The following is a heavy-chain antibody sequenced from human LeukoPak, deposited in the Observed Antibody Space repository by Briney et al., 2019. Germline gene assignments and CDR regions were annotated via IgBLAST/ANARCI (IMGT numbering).Heavy chain of an antibody. CDR3: ARAARTAVAGTYPDY. CDR1: GFTFSSYE. J-gene: IGHJ4*02. CDR2: IGSSGSTI. D-gene: IGHD6-19*01. Sequence: GGSLRLSCAASGFTFSSYEMNWVRQAPGKGLEWVSYIGSSGSTIYYADSVMGRFTISRDNAKNSLYLQMNSLGAEDTAVYYCARAARTAVAGTYPDYWGQGTLVTVSS. V-gene: IGHV3-48*03.